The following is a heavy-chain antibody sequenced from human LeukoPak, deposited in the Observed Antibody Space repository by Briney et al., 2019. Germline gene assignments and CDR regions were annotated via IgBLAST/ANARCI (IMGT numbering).Heavy chain of an antibody. CDR3: ARQRGSGSSYYGMDV. D-gene: IGHD3-10*01. J-gene: IGHJ6*02. V-gene: IGHV5-51*01. CDR1: GYSFTSYW. CDR2: IYPGDSDT. Sequence: GESLKISCKGSGYSFTSYWIGWVRQMPGKGLEWMGIIYPGDSDTGYSPSFQGQVTISADKSISTAYLQWSSLKASDTAMYYCARQRGSGSSYYGMDVWGQGTTVTVSS.